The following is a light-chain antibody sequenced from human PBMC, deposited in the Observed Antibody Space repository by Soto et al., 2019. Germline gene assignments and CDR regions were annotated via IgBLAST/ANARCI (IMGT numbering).Light chain of an antibody. CDR1: QSVSNL. V-gene: IGKV1-39*01. CDR3: QQSHNTPRT. Sequence: DIQMPQSPSSLSASVGDRVTITCRASQSVSNLLNWYQQKPGKAPKLLIYSASSLQSGVPSRFSGSGSGTDFTLTISSLQPGEFATYYCQQSHNTPRTFGQGTKVEIK. CDR2: SAS. J-gene: IGKJ1*01.